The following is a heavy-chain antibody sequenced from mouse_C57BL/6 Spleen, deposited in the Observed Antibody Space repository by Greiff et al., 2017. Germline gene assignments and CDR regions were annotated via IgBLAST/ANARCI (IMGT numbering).Heavy chain of an antibody. D-gene: IGHD5-1*01. CDR2: IWSGGST. Sequence: VQLQQSGPGLVQPSPSLSITCTVSGFSLTSYGVHWVRQPPGKGLEWLGVIWSGGSTDYNAAFISRLSISKDNSKSQVFFKMNSLQADDTAIYYCAKRTYRTHYAMDYWGQGTSVTVSS. J-gene: IGHJ4*01. CDR3: AKRTYRTHYAMDY. CDR1: GFSLTSYG. V-gene: IGHV2-4*01.